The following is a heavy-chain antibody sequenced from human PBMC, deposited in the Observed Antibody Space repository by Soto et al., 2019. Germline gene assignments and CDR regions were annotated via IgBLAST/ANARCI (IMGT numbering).Heavy chain of an antibody. CDR3: AKDQKGYSSSRSYYYGMDV. J-gene: IGHJ6*02. CDR2: ISYDGSNK. CDR1: EFTFSSYG. V-gene: IGHV3-30*18. Sequence: GGSLRLSCGASEFTFSSYGMHWVRQAPGKGLEWVAVISYDGSNKYYADSVKGRFTISRDNSKNTLYLQMNSLRAEDTAVYYCAKDQKGYSSSRSYYYGMDVWGQGTTVTVSS. D-gene: IGHD6-6*01.